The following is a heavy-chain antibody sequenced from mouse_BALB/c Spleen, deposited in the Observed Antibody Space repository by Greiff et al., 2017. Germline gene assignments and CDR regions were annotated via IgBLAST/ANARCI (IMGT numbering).Heavy chain of an antibody. CDR2: IWSDGST. Sequence: QVQLQQSGPDLVAPSQSLSITCTVSGFSLTSYGVHWVRQPPGKGLEWLVVIWSDGSTTYNSALKSRLSISKDNSKSQVFLKMNSLQTDDTAMYYCARQRVYYDYGFAYWGQGTLVTVSA. CDR3: ARQRVYYDYGFAY. J-gene: IGHJ3*01. CDR1: GFSLTSYG. V-gene: IGHV2-6-2*01. D-gene: IGHD2-4*01.